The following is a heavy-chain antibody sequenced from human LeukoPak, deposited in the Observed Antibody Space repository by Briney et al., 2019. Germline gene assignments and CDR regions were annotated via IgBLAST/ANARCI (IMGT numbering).Heavy chain of an antibody. Sequence: GASVKVSCKASGYTFTGYYMHWVRQAPGQGLEWMGRINPNSGGTNYAQKFQGRVTMTRDTSISTAYMELSRLRSADTAVYYCARGGLSSSSAYFQHWGQGTLVTVSS. J-gene: IGHJ1*01. D-gene: IGHD6-6*01. V-gene: IGHV1-2*06. CDR2: INPNSGGT. CDR3: ARGGLSSSSAYFQH. CDR1: GYTFTGYY.